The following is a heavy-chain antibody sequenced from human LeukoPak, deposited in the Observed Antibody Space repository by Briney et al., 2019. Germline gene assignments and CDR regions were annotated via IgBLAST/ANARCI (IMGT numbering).Heavy chain of an antibody. CDR1: GFTVGSYG. V-gene: IGHV3-23*01. CDR3: ARAFWGTFRYNDY. D-gene: IGHD3-16*01. Sequence: GGSLRLSCAAAGFTVGSYGVAWVRQAPREWRGWVSTISGGAGHTYYADSVRGSFTISSDSSQNPLSLQMNTLRAEDTAVYYCARAFWGTFRYNDYWGPGTLVTVSS. J-gene: IGHJ4*01. CDR2: ISGGAGHT.